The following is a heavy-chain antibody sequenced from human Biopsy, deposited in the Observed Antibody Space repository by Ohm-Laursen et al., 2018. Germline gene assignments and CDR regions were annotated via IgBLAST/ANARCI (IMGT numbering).Heavy chain of an antibody. D-gene: IGHD3-10*01. V-gene: IGHV3-33*01. Sequence: RSLRLSCSASGFTFSSYAMHWVRQAPGKGLEWVSVICYDGSNIYYADSVKGRFTISRDNSKNTVYLQMNSLRAADTAVYYCARDRYYGSESYYSHYNMDVWGQGTTVSVSS. CDR1: GFTFSSYA. CDR3: ARDRYYGSESYYSHYNMDV. CDR2: ICYDGSNI. J-gene: IGHJ6*02.